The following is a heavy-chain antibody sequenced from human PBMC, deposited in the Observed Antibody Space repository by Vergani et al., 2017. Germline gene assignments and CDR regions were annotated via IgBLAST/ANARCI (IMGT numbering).Heavy chain of an antibody. V-gene: IGHV4-39*01. D-gene: IGHD2-15*01. CDR1: GDSAISTDYH. J-gene: IGHJ4*02. Sequence: QVQLQESGPGLVKPSETLSLNCTVSGDSAISTDYHWGWIRQPPGKGLEWIGSMDYSGSTSYNPSLESRISISFETPKNQFSLRLTSVTAADTAVYYCASKRGACRAAYCHSYDFWGPGTLVGVSS. CDR2: MDYSGST. CDR3: ASKRGACRAAYCHSYDF.